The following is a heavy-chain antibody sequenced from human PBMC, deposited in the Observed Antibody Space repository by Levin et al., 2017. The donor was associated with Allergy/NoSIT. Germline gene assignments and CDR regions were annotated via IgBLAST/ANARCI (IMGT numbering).Heavy chain of an antibody. V-gene: IGHV3-30*18. J-gene: IGHJ1*01. CDR1: GFTFSSYG. CDR3: AKARVPGYSSSWSSRGGYFQH. D-gene: IGHD6-13*01. Sequence: GESLKISCAASGFTFSSYGMHWVRQAPGKGLEWVAVISYDGSNKYYADSVKGRFTISRDNSKNTLYLQMNSLRAEDTAVYYCAKARVPGYSSSWSSRGGYFQHWGQGTLVTVSS. CDR2: ISYDGSNK.